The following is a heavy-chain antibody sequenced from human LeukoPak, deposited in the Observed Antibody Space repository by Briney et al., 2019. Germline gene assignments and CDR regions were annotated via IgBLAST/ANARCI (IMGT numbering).Heavy chain of an antibody. V-gene: IGHV4-39*01. CDR2: VHYSGTA. Sequence: SETLSLTCTVSGGSISSSCYYWGWVRQSPGKGLEWIGTVHYSGTAYYNPSLKSRVTISVDTSKNQFSLRLSSVTAADTAVYSCARQERYGSGSHGFDFWGQGTLVTVSS. CDR1: GGSISSSCYY. D-gene: IGHD3-10*01. CDR3: ARQERYGSGSHGFDF. J-gene: IGHJ4*02.